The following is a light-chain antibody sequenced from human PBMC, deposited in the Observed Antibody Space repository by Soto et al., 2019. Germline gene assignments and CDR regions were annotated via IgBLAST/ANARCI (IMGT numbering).Light chain of an antibody. CDR1: QSVSSR. Sequence: ELVMTQSPGTLSLSPGVRATLSCRASQSVSSRLAWYQQKPGQAPRLLISGASSRATGVPDRFSGSGFGTDFTLTISRLEPEDFALYYCQHYAGGSRITFGQGTRLQIK. CDR3: QHYAGGSRIT. J-gene: IGKJ5*01. CDR2: GAS. V-gene: IGKV3-20*01.